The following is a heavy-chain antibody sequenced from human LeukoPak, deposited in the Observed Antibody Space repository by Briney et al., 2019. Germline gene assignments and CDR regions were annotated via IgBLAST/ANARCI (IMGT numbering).Heavy chain of an antibody. CDR3: ARLEGSYGTFDY. CDR2: LYYSGST. Sequence: SETLSLTCTVSGGSISSYYWSWIRQPPGKGLEWIGYLYYSGSTYYNPSLKSRVTISVDTSKNQFSLKLSSVTAADTAVYYCARLEGSYGTFDYWGQGTLVTVSS. J-gene: IGHJ4*02. D-gene: IGHD5-18*01. CDR1: GGSISSYY. V-gene: IGHV4-59*01.